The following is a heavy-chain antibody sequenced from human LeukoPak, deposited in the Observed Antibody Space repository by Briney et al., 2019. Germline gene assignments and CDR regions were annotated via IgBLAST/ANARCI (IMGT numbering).Heavy chain of an antibody. V-gene: IGHV4-39*02. CDR3: VRVRGYWLVRGYLDY. CDR1: GGSMSSSSYY. CDR2: IYYSGAN. J-gene: IGHJ4*02. D-gene: IGHD6-19*01. Sequence: SETLSLTCTVSGGSMSSSSYYWGWIRQSPGKGLEWIGSIYYSGANHYNPSLKSRVTMSVDTSKNQFSVKLTSVTATDTAVYYRVRVRGYWLVRGYLDYWGQGTQVTVSS.